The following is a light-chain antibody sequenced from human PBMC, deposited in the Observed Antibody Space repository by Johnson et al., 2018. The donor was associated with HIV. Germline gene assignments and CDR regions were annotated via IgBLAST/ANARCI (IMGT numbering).Light chain of an antibody. CDR3: GTWDSSLSAHYV. V-gene: IGLV1-51*02. CDR1: SSNIGKNY. CDR2: ENN. J-gene: IGLJ1*01. Sequence: HSVLTQPPSVSAAPGQKVIISCSGSSSNIGKNYVSWYQQVPGTAPKLLIYENNKRPSGIPDRFSASKSGTSATLAITGLQTGDEADYYCGTWDSSLSAHYVFGTGTKVTVL.